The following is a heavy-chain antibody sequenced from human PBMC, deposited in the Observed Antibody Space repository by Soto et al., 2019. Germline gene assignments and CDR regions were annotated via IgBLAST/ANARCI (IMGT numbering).Heavy chain of an antibody. CDR3: ARRATYYYYSSGSYHDCNWFDP. D-gene: IGHD3-22*01. CDR1: GGSFSGHY. CDR2: INHGGST. J-gene: IGHJ5*02. V-gene: IGHV4-34*01. Sequence: PSETLSLTCTLYGGSFSGHYWSWIRQPPGKGLEWIGEINHGGSTNHNPSLESRVTISVDTSKNQFSLKLSSLTAADTAVYFCARRATYYYYSSGSYHDCNWFDPWGQGTLVTVSS.